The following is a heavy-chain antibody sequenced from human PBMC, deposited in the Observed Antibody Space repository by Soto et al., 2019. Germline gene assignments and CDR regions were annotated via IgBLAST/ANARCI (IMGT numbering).Heavy chain of an antibody. V-gene: IGHV3-48*01. J-gene: IGHJ4*02. Sequence: GGSLRLSCAASGFIFSRFSMNWVRQAPGKGLEWISYISNTGSTIYYADSVKGRFTVSRDSAKNSLYLLMNSLRAEDTAVYYCARDPRNGFDSWGQGTLVTVSS. CDR2: ISNTGSTI. CDR1: GFIFSRFS. CDR3: ARDPRNGFDS. D-gene: IGHD2-8*01.